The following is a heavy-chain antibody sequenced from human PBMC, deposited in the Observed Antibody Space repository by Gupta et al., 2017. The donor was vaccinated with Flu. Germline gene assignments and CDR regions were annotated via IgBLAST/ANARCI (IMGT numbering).Heavy chain of an antibody. CDR2: ISAYNGNT. CDR3: ARKTYYYDSSGLLTYDAFDI. Sequence: VRQAPGQGLEWMGWISAYNGNTNYAQKLQGRVTMTTDTSTSTAYMELRSLRSDDTAVYYCARKTYYYDSSGLLTYDAFDIWGQGTMVTVSS. J-gene: IGHJ3*02. V-gene: IGHV1-18*01. D-gene: IGHD3-22*01.